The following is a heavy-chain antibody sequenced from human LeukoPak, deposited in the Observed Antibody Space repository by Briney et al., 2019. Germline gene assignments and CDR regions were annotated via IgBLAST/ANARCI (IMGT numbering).Heavy chain of an antibody. CDR1: GFTFSSYS. V-gene: IGHV3-21*01. CDR2: ISSSSSYI. D-gene: IGHD2-2*03. Sequence: GGSLRLSCAASGFTFSSYSMNWVRQAPGKGLEWVSSISSSSSYIYYADSVKGRFTISRDNAKNSLYLQMNSLRAEDTAVYYCARDRGGYCSSTSCYPGWFDPWGQGTLVTVSS. J-gene: IGHJ5*02. CDR3: ARDRGGYCSSTSCYPGWFDP.